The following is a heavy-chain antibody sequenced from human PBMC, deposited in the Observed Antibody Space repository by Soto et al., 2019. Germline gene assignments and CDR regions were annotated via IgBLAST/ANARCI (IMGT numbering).Heavy chain of an antibody. D-gene: IGHD2-15*01. J-gene: IGHJ6*02. CDR2: IIPIFGTA. CDR3: ARLFLYCSGGSCYSYYYYGMDV. V-gene: IGHV1-69*13. Sequence: GASVKVSCTASGGTFSSYAISWVRQAPGQGLEWMGGIIPIFGTANYAQKFQGRVTITADESTSTAYMELSSLRSEDTAVYYCARLFLYCSGGSCYSYYYYGMDVWGQGTTVTVSS. CDR1: GGTFSSYA.